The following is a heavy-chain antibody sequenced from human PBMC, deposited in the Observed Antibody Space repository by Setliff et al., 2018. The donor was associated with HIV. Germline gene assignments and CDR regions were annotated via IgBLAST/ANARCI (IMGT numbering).Heavy chain of an antibody. V-gene: IGHV4-59*01. CDR1: GGSIGRYY. J-gene: IGHJ4*02. CDR2: IYYSGNT. D-gene: IGHD2-21*02. CDR3: VRGAAADGRLFGY. Sequence: SETLSLTCTVSGGSIGRYYWSWIRQPPGKGLEWIGYIYYSGNTDYNPSLKSRVTISADTSKSQFSLRLTSVTAADTAVYYCVRGAAADGRLFGYWGQGTLVTVSS.